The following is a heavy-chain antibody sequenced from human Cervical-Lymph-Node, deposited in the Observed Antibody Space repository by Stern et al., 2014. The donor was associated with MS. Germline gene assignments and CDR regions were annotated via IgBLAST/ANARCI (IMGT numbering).Heavy chain of an antibody. V-gene: IGHV1-3*01. CDR1: GYTFTSYA. J-gene: IGHJ4*02. CDR3: ASGWVY. D-gene: IGHD6-19*01. CDR2: INAGNGNT. Sequence: QVQLVQSGAEVKKPGASVKVSCKASGYTFTSYAMHWVRQAPGQRLEWMGWINAGNGNTKYSQKFQGRVIITRDTSASTAYMELSSLRSEDTAVYYCASGWVYWGQGTLVTVSS.